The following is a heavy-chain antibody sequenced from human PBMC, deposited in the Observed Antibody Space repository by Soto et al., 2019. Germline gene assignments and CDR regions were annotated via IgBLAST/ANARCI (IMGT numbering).Heavy chain of an antibody. Sequence: HPGGSLRLSCAASGFTFSSYWVTWVRQAPGKGLEWVANINQDGNEKSYVDSVKGRFTISRDNAKNSLYLQMNSLRAEDTAVYYCARASDYYDTGGLPNYFDYWGQGTLVTV. CDR2: INQDGNEK. CDR3: ARASDYYDTGGLPNYFDY. V-gene: IGHV3-7*03. D-gene: IGHD3-22*01. CDR1: GFTFSSYW. J-gene: IGHJ4*02.